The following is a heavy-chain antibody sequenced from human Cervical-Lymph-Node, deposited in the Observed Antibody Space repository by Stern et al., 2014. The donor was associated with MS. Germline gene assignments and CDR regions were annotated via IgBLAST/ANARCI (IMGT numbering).Heavy chain of an antibody. D-gene: IGHD3-10*01. CDR3: GSRGGDY. V-gene: IGHV3-7*01. CDR2: IKQDGSER. CDR1: GFTFSSYY. J-gene: IGHJ4*02. Sequence: EVQLVESGGGLVQPGGSLRLSCAASGFTFSSYYMSWVRQAPGKGLEWVANIKQDGSERHYVDSVKGRFTISRDTAKNSLYLQMNSLRAEDTAVYYCGSRGGDYWGQGTLVTVSS.